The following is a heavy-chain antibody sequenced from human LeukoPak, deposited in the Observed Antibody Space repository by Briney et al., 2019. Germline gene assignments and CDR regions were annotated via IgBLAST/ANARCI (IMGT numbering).Heavy chain of an antibody. CDR1: GGSISSYY. CDR2: IHYSGST. Sequence: SETLSLTCTVSGGSISSYYWSWIRQPPGKGLEWIGYIHYSGSTNYNPSLKSRVTISVDTSKNQFSLKLSSVTAADTAVYYCARQGYCGGDCYSFDYWGQGTLVTVSS. V-gene: IGHV4-59*08. J-gene: IGHJ4*02. D-gene: IGHD2-21*02. CDR3: ARQGYCGGDCYSFDY.